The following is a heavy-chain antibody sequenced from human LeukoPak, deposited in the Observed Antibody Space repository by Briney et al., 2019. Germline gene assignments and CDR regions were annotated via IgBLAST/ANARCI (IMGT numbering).Heavy chain of an antibody. CDR3: ASLPGAGYCSSTSCHQAVYYYYGMGV. Sequence: SETLSLTCAVSGGSISSSNWWSWVRQPPGKGLEWIGEIYHSGSTNYNPSLKSRVTISVDKSKNQFSLKLSSVTAADTAVYYCASLPGAGYCSSTSCHQAVYYYYGMGVWGQGTTVTVSS. J-gene: IGHJ6*02. D-gene: IGHD2-2*01. CDR1: GGSISSSNW. V-gene: IGHV4-4*02. CDR2: IYHSGST.